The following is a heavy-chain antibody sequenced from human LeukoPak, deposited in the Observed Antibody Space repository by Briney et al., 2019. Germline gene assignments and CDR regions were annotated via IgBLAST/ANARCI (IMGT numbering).Heavy chain of an antibody. CDR3: ARVPVAGKFDY. Sequence: ASVKVSCKASGYTFTSYYMHWVRQAPGQGLEWMGIINPSGGSTSYAQKFQGRVTMTRDTSTSTVYMEPSSLRSEDTAVYYCARVPVAGKFDYWGQGTLVTVPS. V-gene: IGHV1-46*01. CDR1: GYTFTSYY. J-gene: IGHJ4*02. CDR2: INPSGGST. D-gene: IGHD6-19*01.